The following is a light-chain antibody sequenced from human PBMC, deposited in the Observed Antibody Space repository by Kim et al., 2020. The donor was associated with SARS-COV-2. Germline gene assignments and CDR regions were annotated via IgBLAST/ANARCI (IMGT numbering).Light chain of an antibody. V-gene: IGKV1-39*01. CDR2: AAS. J-gene: IGKJ2*01. CDR1: QTINSY. Sequence: SASVGDRVTITCRASQTINSYLNWYEQKPGKAPELLIYAASSLRGVVPSRFSGSGSGTDFTLTISSLQPEDFATYYCQQSYTTPYTFGQGTKLEI. CDR3: QQSYTTPYT.